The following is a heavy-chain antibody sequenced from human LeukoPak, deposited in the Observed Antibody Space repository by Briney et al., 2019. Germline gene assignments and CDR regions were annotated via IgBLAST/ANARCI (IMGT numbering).Heavy chain of an antibody. Sequence: PETLSLTCTVSGGSVSSGSYYWSWIRQPPGKGLEWIGYIYYSGSTNYNPSLKGRVTISVDTSKNQFSLKLSSVTAADTAVYYCARSSGSSWDPPDYWGQGTLVTVSS. CDR1: GGSVSSGSYY. CDR2: IYYSGST. J-gene: IGHJ4*02. D-gene: IGHD6-13*01. V-gene: IGHV4-61*01. CDR3: ARSSGSSWDPPDY.